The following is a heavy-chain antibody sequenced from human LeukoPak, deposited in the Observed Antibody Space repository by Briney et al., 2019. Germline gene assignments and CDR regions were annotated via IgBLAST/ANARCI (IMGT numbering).Heavy chain of an antibody. CDR2: IWYDGSNK. J-gene: IGHJ6*02. Sequence: GGSLRLSCAASGFTFSSYSMNWVRQAPGKGLEWVAVIWYDGSNKYYADSVKGRFTISRDNSKNTLYLQMNSLRAEGTAVYYCAGGGGGFLEWFLRYGMDVWGQGTTVTVSS. CDR3: AGGGGGFLEWFLRYGMDV. CDR1: GFTFSSYS. V-gene: IGHV3-33*08. D-gene: IGHD3-3*01.